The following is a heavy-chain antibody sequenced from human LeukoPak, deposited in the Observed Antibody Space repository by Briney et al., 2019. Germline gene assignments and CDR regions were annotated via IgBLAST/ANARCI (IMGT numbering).Heavy chain of an antibody. Sequence: GGSLRLSCAVSGLTFSISGIHWVRQAPGKGLEWVTFIRDDGSSEYYADSVKGRFTVSRDHSRNTVDLQMSSLTLEDTAVYFCARDAQIAAAGLFDYWGQGTLVTVSS. CDR3: ARDAQIAAAGLFDY. V-gene: IGHV3-30*02. CDR2: IRDDGSSE. D-gene: IGHD6-13*01. CDR1: GLTFSISG. J-gene: IGHJ4*02.